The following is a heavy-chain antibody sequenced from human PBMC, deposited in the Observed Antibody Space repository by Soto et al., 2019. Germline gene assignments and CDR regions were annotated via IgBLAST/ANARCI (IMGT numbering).Heavy chain of an antibody. CDR2: ISYDGNNK. CDR3: AKSVYNWNDGFFDY. J-gene: IGHJ4*02. V-gene: IGHV3-30*18. Sequence: QVQLVESGGGVVQPGRSLRLSCAASGFTFSTYGMHWVRQAPGKGLEWVAVISYDGNNKYYADSVKGRFTISRDNSKNTLYLQMSSVRAEDTAVYYCAKSVYNWNDGFFDYWGQGTLFTVSS. D-gene: IGHD1-1*01. CDR1: GFTFSTYG.